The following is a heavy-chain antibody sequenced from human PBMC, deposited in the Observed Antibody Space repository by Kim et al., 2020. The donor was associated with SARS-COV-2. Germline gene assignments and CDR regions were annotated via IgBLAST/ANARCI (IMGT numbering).Heavy chain of an antibody. V-gene: IGHV4-39*07. CDR2: IYYSGRT. CDR1: GGSISSSSYY. D-gene: IGHD3-22*01. Sequence: SETLSLTCTVSGGSISSSSYYWGWIRQTPGKGLEWIGSIYYSGRTYYNPSLKSRVTISVDTSKNQFSLKLSSVTPADTAVYYCARKPYYYGSSGQFDYWGQGTLGTVSS. J-gene: IGHJ4*02. CDR3: ARKPYYYGSSGQFDY.